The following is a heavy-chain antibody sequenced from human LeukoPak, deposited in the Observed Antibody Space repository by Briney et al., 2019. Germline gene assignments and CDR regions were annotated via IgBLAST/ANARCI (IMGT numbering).Heavy chain of an antibody. J-gene: IGHJ4*02. V-gene: IGHV3-30*02. CDR3: ANGATDYYGSGSPDY. CDR2: IRYDGSNK. CDR1: GFTCSSYG. D-gene: IGHD3-10*01. Sequence: PGGSLRLSCAASGFTCSSYGMHWVRQAPGKGLEWVAFIRYDGSNKYYADSVKGRFTISRDNSKNTLYLQMNSLRAEDTAVYYCANGATDYYGSGSPDYWGQGTLVTVSS.